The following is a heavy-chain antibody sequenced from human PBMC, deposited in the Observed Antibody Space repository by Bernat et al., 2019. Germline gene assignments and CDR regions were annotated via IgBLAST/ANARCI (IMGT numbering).Heavy chain of an antibody. V-gene: IGHV4-39*02. Sequence: QLQLQESGPGLVKPSETLSLTCTVSGGSISSSSYYWGWIRQPPGKGLEWIGSIYYSGSTYYNPSLKSRVTISVDTSKNQFSLKLSSVTAADTAVYYCARDPGYCSGGSCYGSDYWGQGTLVTVSS. D-gene: IGHD2-15*01. CDR2: IYYSGST. CDR3: ARDPGYCSGGSCYGSDY. J-gene: IGHJ4*02. CDR1: GGSISSSSYY.